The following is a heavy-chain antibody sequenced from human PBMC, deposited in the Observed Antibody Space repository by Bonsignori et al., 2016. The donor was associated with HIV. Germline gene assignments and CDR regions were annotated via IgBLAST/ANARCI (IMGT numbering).Heavy chain of an antibody. V-gene: IGHV3-23*01. D-gene: IGHD6-6*01. Sequence: WIRQPPGKGLEWVSAISGSGGTTYYAESVRGRFTISRDDSKNTLYLQMNSLRAEDTAIYYCAKDKAARSVSFFDYWGQGTLVTVSS. CDR2: ISGSGGTT. J-gene: IGHJ4*02. CDR3: AKDKAARSVSFFDY.